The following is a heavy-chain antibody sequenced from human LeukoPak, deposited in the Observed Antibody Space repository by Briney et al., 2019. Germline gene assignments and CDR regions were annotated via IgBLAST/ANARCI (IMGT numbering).Heavy chain of an antibody. CDR2: ISSSSSYI. V-gene: IGHV3-21*04. D-gene: IGHD3-22*01. Sequence: GGSLRLSCAASGFTFSSYSMNWVREAPGKGLEWVSSISSSSSYIYYAASVKGRFTISRDNAKNSLYLQMNSPRAEDTAVYYCARNLNYYDRSGYYRYYYGMDVWGQGTTVTVSS. CDR1: GFTFSSYS. J-gene: IGHJ6*02. CDR3: ARNLNYYDRSGYYRYYYGMDV.